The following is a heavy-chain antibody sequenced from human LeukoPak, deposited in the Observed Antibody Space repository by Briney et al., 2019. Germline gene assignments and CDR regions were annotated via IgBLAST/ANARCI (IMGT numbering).Heavy chain of an antibody. CDR3: AREAATIFGVVRTQTTKLPHRFDP. CDR2: INPSGGST. V-gene: IGHV1-46*01. Sequence: GASVKVSCKASGYTLTSHHMHGVRQATGQGLEWMGIINPSGGSTNYAQEFQGRVIMTRDMSTSTVYMELSSLRSEDTAVYYCAREAATIFGVVRTQTTKLPHRFDPWGQGTLVTVSS. D-gene: IGHD3-3*01. CDR1: GYTLTSHH. J-gene: IGHJ5*02.